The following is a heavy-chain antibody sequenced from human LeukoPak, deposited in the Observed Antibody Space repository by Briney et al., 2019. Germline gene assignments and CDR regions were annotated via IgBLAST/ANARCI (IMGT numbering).Heavy chain of an antibody. Sequence: SQTLSLTCAISGDSVSSSTDAWNWIRQSPSRGLEWLGRTYYRSKWYNDYAVSVESRITINPDTSKNQFSLQLNSVTPEDTAVYYCARGVNRVFDYWGQGTLVTVSS. J-gene: IGHJ4*02. CDR2: TYYRSKWYN. CDR3: ARGVNRVFDY. D-gene: IGHD1-14*01. CDR1: GDSVSSSTDA. V-gene: IGHV6-1*01.